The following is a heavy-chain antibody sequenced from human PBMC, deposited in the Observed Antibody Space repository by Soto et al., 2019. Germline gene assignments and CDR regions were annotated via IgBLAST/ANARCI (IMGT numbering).Heavy chain of an antibody. V-gene: IGHV3-23*01. CDR1: GFTFNHYA. CDR2: VSGRGGST. J-gene: IGHJ6*01. Sequence: VQLLESGGGLVQPGGSLRLACTASGFTFNHYAMSWVRQAPGKGLEWVSAVSGRGGSTKYADSVKGRFIISRDNSNSNVYLQMDSLRGEDTAVYYCAEGSTGATSLYFYYYGFDVWGQGTTVTVSS. CDR3: AEGSTGATSLYFYYYGFDV.